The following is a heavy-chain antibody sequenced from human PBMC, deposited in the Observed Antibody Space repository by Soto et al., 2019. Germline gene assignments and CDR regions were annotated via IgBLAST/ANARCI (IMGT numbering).Heavy chain of an antibody. CDR3: AKDPGRIGGYYYGMDV. J-gene: IGHJ6*02. CDR1: GSTLTELS. V-gene: IGHV1-24*01. CDR2: FDPEDGET. Sequence: ASVKVSCKVSGSTLTELSMHWVRQAPGKGLEWMGGFDPEDGETIYAQKFQGRVTMTEDTSTDTAYMELSSLRSEDTAVYYCAKDPGRIGGYYYGMDVWGQGTTVTVSS.